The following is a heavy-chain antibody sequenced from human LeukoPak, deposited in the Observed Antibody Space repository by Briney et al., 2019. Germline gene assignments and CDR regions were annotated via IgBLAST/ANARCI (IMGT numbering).Heavy chain of an antibody. J-gene: IGHJ1*01. CDR2: IYYSGST. CDR1: GGSISSYY. D-gene: IGHD4-17*01. Sequence: SETLSLTCTVSGGSISSYYWSWIRQPPGKGLEWIGYIYYSGSTNYNPSLKSRVTISVDTSKNQFSLKLSSVTAADTAVYYCARGEDDGKYFQHWGQGTLVTVSS. V-gene: IGHV4-59*01. CDR3: ARGEDDGKYFQH.